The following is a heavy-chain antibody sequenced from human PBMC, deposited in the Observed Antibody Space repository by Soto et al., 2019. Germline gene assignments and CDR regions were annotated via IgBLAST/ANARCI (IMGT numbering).Heavy chain of an antibody. CDR2: ISGSGGST. V-gene: IGHV3-23*01. Sequence: EVQLLESGGGLVQPGGSLRLSCAASGFTFSSYAMSWVRQAPGKGLEWVSAISGSGGSTYYADSVKGRFTISRDNSKNTLYLQMNSLRAEDTAVYYCAKDPVDFGSGYPDERDAFDIWGQGTMVTVSS. CDR1: GFTFSSYA. D-gene: IGHD3-3*01. CDR3: AKDPVDFGSGYPDERDAFDI. J-gene: IGHJ3*02.